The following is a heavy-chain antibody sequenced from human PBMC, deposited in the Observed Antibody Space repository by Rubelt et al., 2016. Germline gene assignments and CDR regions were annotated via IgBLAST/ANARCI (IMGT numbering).Heavy chain of an antibody. CDR2: IYYSGST. V-gene: IGHV4-59*06. J-gene: IGHJ3*02. CDR1: GGSISSYY. D-gene: IGHD5-24*01. Sequence: QVQLQESGPGLVKPSETLSLTCTVSGGSISSYYWSWIRQPPGKGLEWIGYIYYSGSTYYNPSLKSRVTISVDTSKNQFSLKLSSVTAADTAVYYCARDLSARMAANDAFDIWGQGTMVTVSS. CDR3: ARDLSARMAANDAFDI.